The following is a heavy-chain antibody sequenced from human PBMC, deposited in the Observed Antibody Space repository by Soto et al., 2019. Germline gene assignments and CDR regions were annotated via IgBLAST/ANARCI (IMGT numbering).Heavy chain of an antibody. J-gene: IGHJ4*02. CDR3: ARADGDFDLNYFDL. V-gene: IGHV1-18*01. Sequence: QAQLLQSGTEGKNPGASVRVSCKASGYTFTSYGITWVRRAPGQGLQWMGWIGAYTGNPKYAQNLQGRVTMTTDTSTSTAYMDLRSLTPDDTAVYYWARADGDFDLNYFDLWGQGTLVTVST. D-gene: IGHD3-3*01. CDR1: GYTFTSYG. CDR2: IGAYTGNP.